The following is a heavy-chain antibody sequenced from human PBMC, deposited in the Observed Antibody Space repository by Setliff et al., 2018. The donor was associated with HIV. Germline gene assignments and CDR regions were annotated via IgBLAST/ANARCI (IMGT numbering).Heavy chain of an antibody. CDR1: GFTFSAYR. J-gene: IGHJ5*02. CDR2: ISSSGNTR. V-gene: IGHV3-48*01. Sequence: QPGGSLRLSCAASGFTFSAYRMNWVRQAPGKGLEWVSSISSSGNTRYYADSVKGRFTISRDNAKNSLYLQMNSLGAEDTAVYYCAKSYFDRSGYLGSWGQGTLVTVSS. D-gene: IGHD3-22*01. CDR3: AKSYFDRSGYLGS.